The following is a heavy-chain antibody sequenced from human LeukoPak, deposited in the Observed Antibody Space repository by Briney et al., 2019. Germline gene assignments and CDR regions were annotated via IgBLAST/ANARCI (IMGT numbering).Heavy chain of an antibody. CDR3: ARDQQPGYSSGHWFDP. CDR2: INPSGGST. J-gene: IGHJ5*02. Sequence: GASVKVSSKASGYTFTSYYMHWVRQAPGQGLEWMGIINPSGGSTSYAQKFQGRVTMTRDTSTSTVYMELSSLRSEDTAVYYCARDQQPGYSSGHWFDPWGQGTLVTVSS. CDR1: GYTFTSYY. V-gene: IGHV1-46*01. D-gene: IGHD6-19*01.